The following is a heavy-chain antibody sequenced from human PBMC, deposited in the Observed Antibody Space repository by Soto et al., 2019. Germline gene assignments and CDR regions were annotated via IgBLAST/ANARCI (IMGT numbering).Heavy chain of an antibody. Sequence: EVQLVESGGGLVKPGGSLRLSCAASGFTFSNAGMNWVRQAPGKGLACVGRIKSKTDGGPTDYAAPVKGRFTISRDDSKTTLYLQMNSMKTEDKAVYYCTTGEGYCSGCSCSEVDYWCQGTLVTVSS. D-gene: IGHD2-15*01. V-gene: IGHV3-15*07. CDR3: TTGEGYCSGCSCSEVDY. CDR2: IKSKTDGGPT. J-gene: IGHJ4*02. CDR1: GFTFSNAG.